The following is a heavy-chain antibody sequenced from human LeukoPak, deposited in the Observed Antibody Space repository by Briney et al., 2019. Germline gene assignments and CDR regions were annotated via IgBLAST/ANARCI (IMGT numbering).Heavy chain of an antibody. Sequence: GGSVRLSCGASGFTFSIYGMHWVRQAPGKGLEWVAVISYDGSNEYYADSVKGRFTISRDNSKNTLYLQMNSLRPEDAAVYYCARDYFCSSTSCSATGAFDIWGQGTMVTVSS. CDR1: GFTFSIYG. D-gene: IGHD2-2*01. CDR2: ISYDGSNE. J-gene: IGHJ3*02. V-gene: IGHV3-30*03. CDR3: ARDYFCSSTSCSATGAFDI.